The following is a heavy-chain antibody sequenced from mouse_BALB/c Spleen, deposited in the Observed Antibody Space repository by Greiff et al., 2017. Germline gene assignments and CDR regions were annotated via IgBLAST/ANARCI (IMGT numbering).Heavy chain of an antibody. V-gene: IGHV5-6-4*01. D-gene: IGHD1-1*02. J-gene: IGHJ4*01. CDR1: GFTFSSYT. Sequence: EVMLVESGGGLVQPGGSLKLSCAASGFTFSSYTMSWVRQTPEKRLEWVATISSGGSYTYYPDSVKGRFTISRDNAKNTLYLQMSSLKSEDTAMYYCTREGYGSYAMDYWGQGTSVTVSS. CDR3: TREGYGSYAMDY. CDR2: ISSGGSYT.